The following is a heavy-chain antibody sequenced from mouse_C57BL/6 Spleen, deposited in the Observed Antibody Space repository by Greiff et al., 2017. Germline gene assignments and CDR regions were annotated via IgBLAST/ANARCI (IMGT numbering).Heavy chain of an antibody. CDR2: IDPSNGGT. CDR1: GYTFTSYW. CDR3: ARSELTGYAMDY. D-gene: IGHD4-1*01. Sequence: VQLQQPGTELVKPGASVKLSCKASGYTFTSYWMHWVKQRPGQGLEWIGNIDPSNGGTNYNEKFKSKATLTVDKSSSTAYMQLSSLTSEDSAVYYCARSELTGYAMDYWGQGTSVTVSS. J-gene: IGHJ4*01. V-gene: IGHV1-53*01.